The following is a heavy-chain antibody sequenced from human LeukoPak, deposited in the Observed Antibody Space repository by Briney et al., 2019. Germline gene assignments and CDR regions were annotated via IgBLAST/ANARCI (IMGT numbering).Heavy chain of an antibody. CDR1: GITFSNSA. CDR2: ITKSGDQT. D-gene: IGHD5-24*01. CDR3: VKSAGKDGYRDVFDI. Sequence: GGSLRLSCVPSGITFSNSALSWVRQAPGKGLEWVSTITKSGDQTHYADSVRGLFTISRDIFKNTLYLQMNSLRAEDTAVYHCVKSAGKDGYRDVFDIWGQGTVVTDSS. J-gene: IGHJ3*02. V-gene: IGHV3-23*01.